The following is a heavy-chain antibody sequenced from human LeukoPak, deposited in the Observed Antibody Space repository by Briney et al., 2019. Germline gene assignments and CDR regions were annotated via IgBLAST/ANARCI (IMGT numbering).Heavy chain of an antibody. Sequence: XETLSLTCTVSGGSISSYYWSWIRQPPGEGLEWIGYIYYSGSTNYNPSLKSRVTISIDTSKNQFSLKLSSVTAADTAVYYCARETLEGKFDPWGQGILVTVSS. CDR2: IYYSGST. V-gene: IGHV4-59*01. CDR1: GGSISSYY. D-gene: IGHD1-1*01. CDR3: ARETLEGKFDP. J-gene: IGHJ5*02.